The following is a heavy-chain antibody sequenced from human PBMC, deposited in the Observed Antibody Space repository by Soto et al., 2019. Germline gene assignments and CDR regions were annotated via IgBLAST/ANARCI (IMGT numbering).Heavy chain of an antibody. CDR3: ARGGVVVAATHRAYNWFDP. CDR1: GGSISSSSYY. J-gene: IGHJ5*02. V-gene: IGHV4-39*01. D-gene: IGHD2-15*01. Sequence: SETLSLTCTVSGGSISSSSYYWGWIRQPPGKGLEWIGSIYYSGSTYYSPSLKSRVTISVDTSKNQFSLKLSSVTAADTAVYYCARGGVVVAATHRAYNWFDPWGQGTLVTVSS. CDR2: IYYSGST.